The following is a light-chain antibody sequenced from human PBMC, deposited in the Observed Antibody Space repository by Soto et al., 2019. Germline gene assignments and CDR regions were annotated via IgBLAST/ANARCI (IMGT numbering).Light chain of an antibody. J-gene: IGKJ2*01. CDR2: GVS. Sequence: ESVLTQSPGTLSLSPGERATLSCRATQSVTNNYFAWYQQKPGQSPRLLIYGVSSRATDIPDRFSGSESGTDFTLTISRLEPEDFVVYYCQQYSSLPHTFGQGTKLEVK. CDR1: QSVTNNY. CDR3: QQYSSLPHT. V-gene: IGKV3-20*01.